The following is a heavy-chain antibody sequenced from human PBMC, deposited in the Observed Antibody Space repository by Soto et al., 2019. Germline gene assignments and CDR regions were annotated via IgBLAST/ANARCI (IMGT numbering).Heavy chain of an antibody. J-gene: IGHJ6*03. Sequence: GGSLRLSCAASGFTFDDYAMHWVRQAPGKGLEWVSGISWNSGSIGYADSVKGRFTISRDNAKNSLYLQMNSLRAEDTALYYCAKEDVVRAGSGYNYYYYMDVWGKGTTVTVSS. CDR3: AKEDVVRAGSGYNYYYYMDV. V-gene: IGHV3-9*01. CDR2: ISWNSGSI. D-gene: IGHD3-22*01. CDR1: GFTFDDYA.